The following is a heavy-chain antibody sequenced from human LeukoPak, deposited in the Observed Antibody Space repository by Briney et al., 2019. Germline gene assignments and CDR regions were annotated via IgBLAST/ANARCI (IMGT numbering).Heavy chain of an antibody. J-gene: IGHJ4*02. Sequence: ASVEVSCKVPGYTLTELSMHWVRQAPGKGLEWMGGFDPEDGETIYAQKFQGRVTMTEDTSTDTAYMELSSLRSEDTAVYYCATGGYGVNYYFDYWGQGTLVTVSS. V-gene: IGHV1-24*01. CDR3: ATGGYGVNYYFDY. CDR1: GYTLTELS. CDR2: FDPEDGET. D-gene: IGHD6-13*01.